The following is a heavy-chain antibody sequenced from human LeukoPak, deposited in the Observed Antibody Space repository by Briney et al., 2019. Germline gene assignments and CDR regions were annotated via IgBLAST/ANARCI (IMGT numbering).Heavy chain of an antibody. D-gene: IGHD3-22*01. CDR3: APMMGEDYYDSSDVDDAFDI. V-gene: IGHV3-11*04. CDR2: ISSSGSTI. Sequence: GGSLRLSCAASGFTFSDYYMSWIRQAPGKGLEWVSYISSSGSTIYYADSVKGRFTISRDNAKNSLYLQMNSLRAEDTAVYYCAPMMGEDYYDSSDVDDAFDIWGQGTMVTVSS. J-gene: IGHJ3*02. CDR1: GFTFSDYY.